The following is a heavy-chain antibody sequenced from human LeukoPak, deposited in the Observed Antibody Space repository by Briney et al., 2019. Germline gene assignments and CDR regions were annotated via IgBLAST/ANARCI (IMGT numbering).Heavy chain of an antibody. J-gene: IGHJ4*02. Sequence: PSEPLSLTCTVSGGSISSGGYYWSWIRQHPGKGLEWIGYIYDSGSTSSYPSLKSRVTISVDTSKTQFSLMLRSVTAADTAVYYCARGSLDFDCWGQGTLVTVSS. CDR2: IYDSGST. CDR3: ARGSLDFDC. CDR1: GGSISSGGYY. V-gene: IGHV4-31*03.